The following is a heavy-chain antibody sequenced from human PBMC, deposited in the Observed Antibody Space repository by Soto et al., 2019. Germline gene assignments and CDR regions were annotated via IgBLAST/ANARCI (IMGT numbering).Heavy chain of an antibody. CDR2: IYYSGST. CDR1: GGSISSGDYY. Sequence: SETLSLTCTVSGGSISSGDYYWSWIRQPPGKGLEWIGYIYYSGSTYYNPSLKSRVTISVDTSKNQFSLKLSSVTAADTAVYYCARTYYYDSSGYGFDPWGQGTLVTV. CDR3: ARTYYYDSSGYGFDP. D-gene: IGHD3-22*01. J-gene: IGHJ5*02. V-gene: IGHV4-30-4*01.